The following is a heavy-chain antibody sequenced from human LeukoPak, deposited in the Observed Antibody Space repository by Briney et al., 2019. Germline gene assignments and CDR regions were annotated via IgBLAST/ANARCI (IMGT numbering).Heavy chain of an antibody. V-gene: IGHV4-30-4*01. D-gene: IGHD6-13*01. Sequence: SETLSLTCTVSGGSLSSGDYYWSWIRQPPGKGLEWIGYIYYSGSTYYNPSLKSRVTISVDTSKNQCSLKLSSVTAADTAVYYCARTHIAAAGTDWFDPWGQGTLVTVSS. CDR1: GGSLSSGDYY. CDR3: ARTHIAAAGTDWFDP. CDR2: IYYSGST. J-gene: IGHJ5*02.